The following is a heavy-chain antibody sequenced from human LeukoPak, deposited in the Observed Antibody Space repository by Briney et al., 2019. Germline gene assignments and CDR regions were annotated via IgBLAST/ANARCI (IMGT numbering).Heavy chain of an antibody. D-gene: IGHD2-2*01. CDR3: AREKVPENNYYYGMDV. Sequence: ASETLSLTCTVSGVPISSGDYHWNWIRQPPGRGLEWIGYISYSGNTYYNPSLKSRLTISLDTSRSQISLRLSSVTAADAAVYYCAREKVPENNYYYGMDVWGQGTTVTVSS. V-gene: IGHV4-30-4*01. CDR1: GVPISSGDYH. J-gene: IGHJ6*02. CDR2: ISYSGNT.